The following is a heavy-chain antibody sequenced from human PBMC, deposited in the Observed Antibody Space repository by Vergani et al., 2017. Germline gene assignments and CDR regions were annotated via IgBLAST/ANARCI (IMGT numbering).Heavy chain of an antibody. CDR2: IYPGDSDT. CDR1: GYSFTSYW. V-gene: IGHV5-51*03. CDR3: ARRGYYYDSSGYSNWYFDL. J-gene: IGHJ2*01. D-gene: IGHD3-22*01. Sequence: EVQLVQSGAEVKKPGESLKISCKGSGYSFTSYWIGWLRQMPGKGLEWMGIIYPGDSDTRYSPSFQGQVTISADKSISTAYLQWSSLKASDTAMYYCARRGYYYDSSGYSNWYFDLWGRGTLVTVSS.